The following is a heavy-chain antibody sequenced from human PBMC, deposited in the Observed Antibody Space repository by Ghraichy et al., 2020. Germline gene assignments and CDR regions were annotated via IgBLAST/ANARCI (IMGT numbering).Heavy chain of an antibody. CDR3: AKDLNKGGGIFGVVMPLYYYGMDV. J-gene: IGHJ6*02. V-gene: IGHV3-23*01. D-gene: IGHD3-3*02. Sequence: GESLNISCAASGFTFSSYAMSWVRQAPGKGLEWVSAISGSGGSTYYADSVKGRFTISRDNSKNTLYLQMNSLRAEDTAVYYCAKDLNKGGGIFGVVMPLYYYGMDVWGQGTTVTVSS. CDR2: ISGSGGST. CDR1: GFTFSSYA.